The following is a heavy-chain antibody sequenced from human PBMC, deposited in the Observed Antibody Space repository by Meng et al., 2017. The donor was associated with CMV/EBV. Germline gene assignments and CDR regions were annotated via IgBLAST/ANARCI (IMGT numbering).Heavy chain of an antibody. V-gene: IGHV3-9*01. CDR2: ISWNSGFI. Sequence: LSLTCAASGFTFDDYAMHWVRQGPGKGLEWVSGISWNSGFIGYADSVRGRFTISRDNAKSSLYLQMSSLRAEDTALYYCAKVHPSGGSYYVGPVDYWGQGTLVTVSS. CDR1: GFTFDDYA. J-gene: IGHJ4*02. D-gene: IGHD1-26*01. CDR3: AKVHPSGGSYYVGPVDY.